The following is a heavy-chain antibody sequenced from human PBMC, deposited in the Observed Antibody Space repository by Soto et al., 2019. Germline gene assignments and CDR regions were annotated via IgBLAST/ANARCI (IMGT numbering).Heavy chain of an antibody. CDR3: AREGAASYSYYYGTDV. CDR1: GGSISSGDAY. CDR2: IYYRGGP. D-gene: IGHD3-16*01. J-gene: IGHJ6*02. V-gene: IGHV4-30-4*01. Sequence: SETLSLTCTVSGGSISSGDAYWSWIRQSPGKGLEWIGYIYYRGGPFYNPSLESRATISVDTSKNQFSLKLNSVTAADTAVYYCAREGAASYSYYYGTDVWGQGTTVTVSS.